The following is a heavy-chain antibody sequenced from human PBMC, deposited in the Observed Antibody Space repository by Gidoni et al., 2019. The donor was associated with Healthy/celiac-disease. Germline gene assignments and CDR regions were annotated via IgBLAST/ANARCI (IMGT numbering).Heavy chain of an antibody. CDR2: IYWDDDK. J-gene: IGHJ4*02. D-gene: IGHD3-10*01. CDR1: GFSLSTTGAA. CDR3: AHTPDRGFGY. Sequence: QITLKESGPTLVKPTQTLTLTCTFSGFSLSTTGAAVGWIRQPPGKALEWLVVIYWDDDKRYSPSLKSRLIITKDTSKNQVVLTMTNMDPVDTATYYCAHTPDRGFGYWGQGTLVTVSS. V-gene: IGHV2-5*02.